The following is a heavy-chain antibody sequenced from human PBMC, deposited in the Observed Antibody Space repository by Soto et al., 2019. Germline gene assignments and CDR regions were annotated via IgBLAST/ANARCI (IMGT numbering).Heavy chain of an antibody. V-gene: IGHV3-11*01. Sequence: QVKLVESGGGLGKPGGSLRLSCAASGFTFSDYYMSWIRQAPGKGLEWVSYISSSASTIYYADSVKGRFTISMDNAKNSLYLQMISLRAEDTAVYYCARERYDSSGYSFDPWGQGTLVTVSS. CDR3: ARERYDSSGYSFDP. CDR1: GFTFSDYY. D-gene: IGHD3-22*01. CDR2: ISSSASTI. J-gene: IGHJ5*02.